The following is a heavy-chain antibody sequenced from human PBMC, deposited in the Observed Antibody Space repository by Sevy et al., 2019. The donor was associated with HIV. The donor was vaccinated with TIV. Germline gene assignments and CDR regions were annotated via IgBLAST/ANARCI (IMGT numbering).Heavy chain of an antibody. CDR3: ARDRFIFGSGPPDS. CDR1: GFSFTAYF. J-gene: IGHJ4*02. D-gene: IGHD2-15*01. V-gene: IGHV1-2*02. CDR2: INPNSGGT. Sequence: ASVKVSCEASGFSFTAYFIHWVRQAPGQGLEWMGWINPNSGGTNYAQKSQGRVTMTSDASISAAYMELTSLTSDDTAVYYCARDRFIFGSGPPDSWGQGTLVTVSS.